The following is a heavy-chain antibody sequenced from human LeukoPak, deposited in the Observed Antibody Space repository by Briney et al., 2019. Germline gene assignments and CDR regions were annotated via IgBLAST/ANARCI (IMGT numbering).Heavy chain of an antibody. CDR3: ANGDSSGWYDGIIDY. D-gene: IGHD6-19*01. V-gene: IGHV3-30*05. CDR2: ISYDGNKK. CDR1: GFTLKTYG. Sequence: SGGSLRLFCAASGFTLKTYGMHWVRQAPGKGLEGVAFISYDGNKKYYTDSVKGRFPISRDNSKDTQYLEMNSLTTEDTAIYDCANGDSSGWYDGIIDYWGQGTLVTVSS. J-gene: IGHJ4*02.